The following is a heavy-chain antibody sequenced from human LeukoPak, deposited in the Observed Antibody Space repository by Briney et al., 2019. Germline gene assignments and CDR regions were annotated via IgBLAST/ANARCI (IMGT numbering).Heavy chain of an antibody. V-gene: IGHV5-51*01. CDR1: GXTFTNYW. J-gene: IGHJ4*02. CDR2: IYPGDSDT. Sequence: GESLKISFKGSGXTFTNYWIGWVRQMPGKGLEWMGIIYPGDSDTRYSPSFQGQVTISADKSISTAYLQWSSLKASDTAMYYCARCIAGITVAGRYFDYWGQGTLVTVSS. D-gene: IGHD6-19*01. CDR3: ARCIAGITVAGRYFDY.